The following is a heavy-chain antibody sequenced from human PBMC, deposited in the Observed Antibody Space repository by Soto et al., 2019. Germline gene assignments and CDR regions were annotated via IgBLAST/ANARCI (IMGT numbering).Heavy chain of an antibody. CDR2: ISGSGGST. CDR3: AKSVVVVAATPTPFDY. D-gene: IGHD2-15*01. J-gene: IGHJ4*02. CDR1: GFTFSSYA. V-gene: IGHV3-23*01. Sequence: PGGSLRLSCAASGFTFSSYAMSWVRQAPGKGLEWVSAISGSGGSTYYADSVKGRFTISRDNSKNTLYLQMNSLRAEDTAVYYCAKSVVVVAATPTPFDYWGQGTLVTVSS.